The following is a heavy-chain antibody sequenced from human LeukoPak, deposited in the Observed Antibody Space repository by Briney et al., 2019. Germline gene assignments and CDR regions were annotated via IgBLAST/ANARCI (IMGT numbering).Heavy chain of an antibody. J-gene: IGHJ4*02. CDR3: ARGGVGLRGWELLHSNDY. V-gene: IGHV1-18*01. D-gene: IGHD1-26*01. Sequence: ASVKVSCKASGYTFTDYGINWVRQAPGQGLEWMGWINPFSDNRNYAQNLQGRVTMTTDTSTSTAYMQQRSLRSDDTALYYCARGGVGLRGWELLHSNDYWGQGTLVTVSS. CDR1: GYTFTDYG. CDR2: INPFSDNR.